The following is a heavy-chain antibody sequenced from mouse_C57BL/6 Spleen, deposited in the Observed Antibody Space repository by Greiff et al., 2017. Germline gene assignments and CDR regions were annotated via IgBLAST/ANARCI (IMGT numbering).Heavy chain of an antibody. CDR2: IDPEDGET. CDR1: GFNFKDYY. J-gene: IGHJ4*01. D-gene: IGHD3-2*02. V-gene: IGHV14-2*01. CDR3: ARRSSGYCDMDY. Sequence: VQLQQSGAGLVKPGASVKLSCTASGFNFKDYYMHWVKQRPEQGLEWIGWIDPEDGETKYAPKFQGKSTITADKSSNTAYLQLSSLTSEDTAVYYCARRSSGYCDMDYWGKGTSVTVSS.